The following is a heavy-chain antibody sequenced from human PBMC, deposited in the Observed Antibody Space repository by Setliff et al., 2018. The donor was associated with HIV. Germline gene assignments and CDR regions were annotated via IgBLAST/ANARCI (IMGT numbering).Heavy chain of an antibody. CDR2: IFSTGST. Sequence: SETLSLTCAVYGGSLTGYYWSWIRQPAGKGLEWIGHIFSTGSTNYNPSLKSRVIMSADTSKNQFSLRLTSLTAADTAMYYCARGSAVTGTLEYWGQGTLVTVSS. J-gene: IGHJ4*02. CDR3: ARGSAVTGTLEY. CDR1: GGSLTGYY. V-gene: IGHV4-59*10. D-gene: IGHD6-19*01.